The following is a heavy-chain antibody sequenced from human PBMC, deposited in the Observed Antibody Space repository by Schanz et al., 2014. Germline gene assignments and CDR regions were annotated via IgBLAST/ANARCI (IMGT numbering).Heavy chain of an antibody. CDR2: IYTNGST. J-gene: IGHJ5*02. Sequence: QVQLQESGPGLVKPSETLSLTCTVSGGSISSFYWSWIRQPAGKGLEWIGRIYTNGSTKYNPSLKSRVTMSVDTSKNQFSLKLSSVTAADTAVYYCARGGYCSRTSCYFKGGWFDPWGQGILVTVSS. CDR3: ARGGYCSRTSCYFKGGWFDP. D-gene: IGHD2-2*01. CDR1: GGSISSFY. V-gene: IGHV4-4*07.